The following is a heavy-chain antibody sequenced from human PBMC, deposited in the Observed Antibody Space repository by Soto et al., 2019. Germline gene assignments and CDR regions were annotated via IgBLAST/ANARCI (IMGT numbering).Heavy chain of an antibody. V-gene: IGHV4-59*01. CDR2: IYSSGRT. CDR1: GGSISSYY. CDR3: ARVDTVTTFDL. Sequence: QVQLQESGPGLVKPSETLSLTCTVSGGSISSYYWSWFRQPPGKGLEWVGYIYSSGRTNYNPSLKSRVTISVDTSKNQFSLKLSSVTAADTAVYYCARVDTVTTFDLWGRGTLVTVSS. J-gene: IGHJ2*01. D-gene: IGHD4-17*01.